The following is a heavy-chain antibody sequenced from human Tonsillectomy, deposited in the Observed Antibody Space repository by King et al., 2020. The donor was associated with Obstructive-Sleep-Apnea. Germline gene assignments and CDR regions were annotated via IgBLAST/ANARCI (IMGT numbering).Heavy chain of an antibody. D-gene: IGHD3-9*01. Sequence: VQLVESGGGLVKPGGSLRLSCAASGFTFSRYTMNWVRQAPGKGLEWVSSISSSGTYIHYADSVKGRFTISRNKAENSLYLQMKSLRAEDTAVYYCARVYYDILTGYGGYADYWGQGTLVTVSS. CDR1: GFTFSRYT. CDR2: ISSSGTYI. J-gene: IGHJ4*02. V-gene: IGHV3-21*01. CDR3: ARVYYDILTGYGGYADY.